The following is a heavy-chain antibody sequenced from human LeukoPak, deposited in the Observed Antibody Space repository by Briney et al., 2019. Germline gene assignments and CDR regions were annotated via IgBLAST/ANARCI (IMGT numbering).Heavy chain of an antibody. Sequence: ASVKVSCKASGYTFTSNHIHCVRQAPGQGLEWMGVINPSGESTSYAQKFQGRVTMTRDTSTSTVYMELSSLRSEDTAIYYCAKLAASETGEGSWGQGILVTVSS. V-gene: IGHV1-46*01. D-gene: IGHD3-16*01. CDR1: GYTFTSNH. CDR2: INPSGEST. J-gene: IGHJ5*02. CDR3: AKLAASETGEGS.